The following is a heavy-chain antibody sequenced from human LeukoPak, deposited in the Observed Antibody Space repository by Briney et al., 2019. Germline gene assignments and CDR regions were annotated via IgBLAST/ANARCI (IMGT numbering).Heavy chain of an antibody. CDR2: IGTAGDT. Sequence: GGSLRLSCAASGFTFSSYAMNWVRQATGKGLEWVSAIGTAGDTFYPGSVKGRFTISRENAKNSLSLQMNSLRAEDTAVYYCVRQQTPHGNFDYWGQETLVTVSS. D-gene: IGHD1-26*01. V-gene: IGHV3-13*01. J-gene: IGHJ4*02. CDR1: GFTFSSYA. CDR3: VRQQTPHGNFDY.